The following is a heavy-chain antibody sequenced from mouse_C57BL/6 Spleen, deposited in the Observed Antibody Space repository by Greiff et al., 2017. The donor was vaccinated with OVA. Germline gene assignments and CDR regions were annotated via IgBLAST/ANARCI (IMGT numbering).Heavy chain of an antibody. CDR2: IRNKANNHAT. Sequence: EVQLQESGGGLVQPGGSMKLSCAASGFTFSDAWMDWVRQSPEKGLEWVAEIRNKANNHATYYAESVKGRFTISSDDSKSSVYLQMNSLRAEDTGIYYWTRSLSYWYFDVWGTGTTVTVSS. J-gene: IGHJ1*03. V-gene: IGHV6-6*01. CDR3: TRSLSYWYFDV. CDR1: GFTFSDAW.